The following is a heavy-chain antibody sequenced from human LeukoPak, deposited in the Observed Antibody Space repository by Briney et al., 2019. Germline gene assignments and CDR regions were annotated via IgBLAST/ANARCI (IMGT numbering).Heavy chain of an antibody. CDR3: AREGSSGYDY. CDR1: GGSFSGYY. J-gene: IGHJ4*02. V-gene: IGHV4-34*01. Sequence: PSETLSLTCAVYGGSFSGYYWSWIRQPPGKGLEWIGEINHSGSTNYNPSLKSRVTISVDTSKNQVSLKVSSVTAADTAVYYCAREGSSGYDYWGQGTLVTVSS. D-gene: IGHD6-19*01. CDR2: INHSGST.